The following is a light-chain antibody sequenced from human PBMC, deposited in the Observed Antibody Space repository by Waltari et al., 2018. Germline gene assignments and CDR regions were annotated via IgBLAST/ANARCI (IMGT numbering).Light chain of an antibody. V-gene: IGLV2-14*01. CDR2: DVT. CDR3: SSYTSSNTWV. CDR1: SSDIGGYNY. J-gene: IGLJ3*02. Sequence: QSALTQPASVSGSPGPSLTISCIGTSSDIGGYNYVSWYQQHPGKAPKVMIYDVTKRPSGVSNRFSGSKSGSTASLTISGLQAEDEADYYCSSYTSSNTWVFGGGTKLTVL.